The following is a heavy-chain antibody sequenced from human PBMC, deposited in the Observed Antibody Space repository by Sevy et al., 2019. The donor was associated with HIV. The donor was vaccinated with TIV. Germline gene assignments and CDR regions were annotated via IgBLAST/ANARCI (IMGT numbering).Heavy chain of an antibody. D-gene: IGHD1-26*01. CDR3: AGENAWGRGYS. CDR2: IYYNGHI. Sequence: SETLSLTCIVSGGSITSLYWNWIRQPPGKGLEWIANIYYNGHINYNPSLKSRFTLSLDTSKNQFSLRLSSVTAADTAMYYCAGENAWGRGYSWGQGTLVTVSS. V-gene: IGHV4-59*08. J-gene: IGHJ4*02. CDR1: GGSITSLY.